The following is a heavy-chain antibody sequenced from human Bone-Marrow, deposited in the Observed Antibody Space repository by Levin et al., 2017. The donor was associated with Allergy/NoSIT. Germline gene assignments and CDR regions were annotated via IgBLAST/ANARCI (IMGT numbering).Heavy chain of an antibody. Sequence: PSETLSLTCAVSGSSISSGYYWGWFRQPPGKGLEWIGNIYHSGNTYYNPSLTSRVTISVDTSKNQFSLKLSSLTAADTAMYYCARVTCSNTNCQRGSYFYYYMDVWGKGTTVTVSS. CDR2: IYHSGNT. J-gene: IGHJ6*03. CDR3: ARVTCSNTNCQRGSYFYYYMDV. D-gene: IGHD2-2*01. CDR1: GSSISSGYY. V-gene: IGHV4-38-2*01.